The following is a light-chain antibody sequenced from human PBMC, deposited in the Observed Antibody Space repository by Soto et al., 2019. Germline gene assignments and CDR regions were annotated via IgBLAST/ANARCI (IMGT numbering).Light chain of an antibody. J-gene: IGKJ4*01. CDR3: QQRSASLT. CDR2: DTS. Sequence: EIVLTQSPATLSLSPGEGATLSCRASQSAGSYLAWYQQKPGQAPRLLIYDTSNRATGIPARFSGSGSGTAFTLTISSLEPEDFAVYYCQQRSASLTFGGGTKVEIK. V-gene: IGKV3-11*01. CDR1: QSAGSY.